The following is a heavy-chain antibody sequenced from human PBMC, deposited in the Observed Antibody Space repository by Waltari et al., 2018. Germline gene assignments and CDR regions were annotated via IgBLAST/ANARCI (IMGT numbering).Heavy chain of an antibody. D-gene: IGHD6-13*01. J-gene: IGHJ4*02. CDR3: ARRGGESNSWYRADY. CDR2: INPSGGST. Sequence: QVQLGQSGAEGKKPGASAKVYCTASGDTCTGYYMHWGRQAPGQGLEWMGIINPSGGSTSYAQKFQGRVTMTRDTSTSTAYMELSSLTSEDTAVYYCARRGGESNSWYRADYWGQGTLVTVSS. CDR1: GDTCTGYY. V-gene: IGHV1-46*01.